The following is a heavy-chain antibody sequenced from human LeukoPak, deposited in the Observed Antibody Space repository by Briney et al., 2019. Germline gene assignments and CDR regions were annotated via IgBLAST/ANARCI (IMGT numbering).Heavy chain of an antibody. D-gene: IGHD4-11*01. CDR3: ATRHCSIAACRASSYKCMDD. CDR2: IKQDGSGK. CDR1: GFTFSSYW. V-gene: IGHV3-7*01. Sequence: PGGSLRLSCAASGFTFSSYWMSWVRQAPGKGLEWVANIKQDGSGKYYVDSVKGRFTISRDNAENSVHLQMNSLRAEDTAVYYCATRHCSIAACRASSYKCMDDWGKGTTVTVSS. J-gene: IGHJ6*04.